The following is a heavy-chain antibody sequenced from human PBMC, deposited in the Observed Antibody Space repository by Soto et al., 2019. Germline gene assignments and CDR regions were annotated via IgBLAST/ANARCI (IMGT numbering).Heavy chain of an antibody. V-gene: IGHV3-30*18. CDR1: GLTFSSYG. Sequence: GGSLRLSCAAAGLTFSSYGMHWVRQAPGKGLEWVAVISYDGSNKYYADSVKGRFTISRDNSKNTLYLQMNSLRAEDTAVYYCAKDVIAVAGFLQFDYWGQGTLVTVSS. J-gene: IGHJ4*02. CDR2: ISYDGSNK. D-gene: IGHD6-19*01. CDR3: AKDVIAVAGFLQFDY.